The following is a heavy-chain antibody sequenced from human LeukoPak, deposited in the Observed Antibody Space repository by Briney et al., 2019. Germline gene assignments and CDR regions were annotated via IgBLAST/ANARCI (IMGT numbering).Heavy chain of an antibody. V-gene: IGHV4-30-4*08. D-gene: IGHD5-18*01. CDR2: IYSSGST. CDR3: ARGPDTAMVHFDY. CDR1: GGSISSGDYY. J-gene: IGHJ4*02. Sequence: SETLSLTCTVSGGSISSGDYYWSWIRQPPGKGLEWIGYIYSSGSTYYNPSLKSRVTISVDTSKNQFSLKLSSVTAADTAVYYCARGPDTAMVHFDYWGQGTLVTVSS.